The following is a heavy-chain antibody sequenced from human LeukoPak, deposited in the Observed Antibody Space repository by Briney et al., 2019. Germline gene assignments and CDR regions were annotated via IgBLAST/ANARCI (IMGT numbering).Heavy chain of an antibody. J-gene: IGHJ4*02. D-gene: IGHD3-3*01. CDR1: GFTFSRYA. CDR3: ARADDAYDFWSGYPMYYFDY. Sequence: GGSLRLSCAASGFTFSRYAMSWVRQAPGNGLEWVSDISGRGGSTYYADSVKGRFTISRDNSKNTLYLQMNSLRADETAVYYCARADDAYDFWSGYPMYYFDYWGQGTLATVSS. CDR2: ISGRGGST. V-gene: IGHV3-23*01.